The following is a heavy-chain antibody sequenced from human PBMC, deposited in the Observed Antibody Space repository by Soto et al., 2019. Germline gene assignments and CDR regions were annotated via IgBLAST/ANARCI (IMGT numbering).Heavy chain of an antibody. D-gene: IGHD6-13*01. CDR1: GFTFSNYA. CDR3: EKKLTVAGTFDY. Sequence: EVQLLESGGGVVQPGGSLRLSCAASGFTFSNYAMSWVRQAPGKGLEWVSAVSACGGSAYYADSVKGRFTISRDNSKNPLSLKMDSLRAEDAAIYDCEKKLTVAGTFDYWGQGTLVTVSS. V-gene: IGHV3-23*01. J-gene: IGHJ4*02. CDR2: VSACGGSA.